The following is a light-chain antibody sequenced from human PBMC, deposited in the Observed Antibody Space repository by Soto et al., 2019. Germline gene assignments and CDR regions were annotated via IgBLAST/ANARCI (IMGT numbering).Light chain of an antibody. Sequence: QSALTQPASVSGSPGQSITISCTGTSSDVGGYNYVSWYQQHPGKAPKFMIYDVSNRPSGVSNRVSGSKSGNTASLTISGLQAEDEADYDCSSYTSSSTLGHVVFGGGTELTVL. CDR3: SSYTSSSTLGHVV. CDR2: DVS. V-gene: IGLV2-14*01. J-gene: IGLJ2*01. CDR1: SSDVGGYNY.